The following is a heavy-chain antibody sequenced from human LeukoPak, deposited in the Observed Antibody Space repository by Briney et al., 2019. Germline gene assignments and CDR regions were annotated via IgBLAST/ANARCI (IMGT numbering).Heavy chain of an antibody. D-gene: IGHD3-22*01. CDR1: GGTFSSYA. Sequence: SVKVSCKASGGTFSSYAISWVRQAPGQGLEWMGGIIPIFGTANYAQKFQGRVTITADESTSTAYMELSSLRSEDTAVYYCARTHMDYYDSSGYLYYFDYWGQGTLVTVSS. CDR2: IIPIFGTA. J-gene: IGHJ4*02. CDR3: ARTHMDYYDSSGYLYYFDY. V-gene: IGHV1-69*13.